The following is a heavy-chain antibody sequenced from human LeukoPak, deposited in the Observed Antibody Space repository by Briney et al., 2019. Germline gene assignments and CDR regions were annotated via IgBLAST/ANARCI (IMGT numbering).Heavy chain of an antibody. CDR1: GGSISTYY. CDR2: IYYSGST. J-gene: IGHJ6*02. Sequence: SETLSLTCTVSGGSISTYYWSWIRQPPGKGLEWIGYIYYSGSTNYNPSLKSRVTISVDTSKNQSSLKLSSVTAADTAVYYCARIIHSYGYYYGMDVWGQGTTVTVSS. V-gene: IGHV4-59*01. CDR3: ARIIHSYGYYYGMDV. D-gene: IGHD5-18*01.